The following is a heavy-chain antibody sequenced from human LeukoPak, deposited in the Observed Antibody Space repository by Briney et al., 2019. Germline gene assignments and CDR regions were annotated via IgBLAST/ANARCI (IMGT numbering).Heavy chain of an antibody. V-gene: IGHV4-39*07. J-gene: IGHJ4*02. CDR3: ARGDANSWYPIGLHFDY. CDR2: IFYRADP. D-gene: IGHD6-13*01. Sequence: SETLSHPCSVSGGHLSTPLYYWGWIRKPPGKGLEWNGSIFYRADPYYHSSPERRVTISLDTSRTKFSLNLNSATAADTAGYYCARGDANSWYPIGLHFDYWGQGRLVSVSS. CDR1: GGHLSTPLYY.